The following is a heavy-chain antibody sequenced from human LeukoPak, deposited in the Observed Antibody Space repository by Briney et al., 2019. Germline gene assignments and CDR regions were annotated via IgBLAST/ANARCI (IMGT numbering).Heavy chain of an antibody. CDR3: AREGDYYGSGSYYNSPVDY. Sequence: PGRSLRLSCAASGFTFSSYAMHWVRQAPGKGLGWVAVMSYDGSNEYYADSVKGRFTIFRDSSKSTLYLQMNSLRAEDTALYYCAREGDYYGSGSYYNSPVDYWGQGTLVTVSS. CDR1: GFTFSSYA. D-gene: IGHD3-10*01. J-gene: IGHJ4*02. CDR2: MSYDGSNE. V-gene: IGHV3-30*04.